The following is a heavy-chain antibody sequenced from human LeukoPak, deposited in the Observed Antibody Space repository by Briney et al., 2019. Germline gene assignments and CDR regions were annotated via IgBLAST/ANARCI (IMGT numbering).Heavy chain of an antibody. CDR2: IYTSGST. V-gene: IGHV4-4*07. Sequence: PSETLSLTCTVSGGSISSYYWSWIRQPAGKGLEWIGRIYTSGSTNYNPSLKSRVTMSVDTSKNQFSLKLSSVTAADTAVYYCARGGIVATIGGDRGHFDYWGQGTLVTVSS. D-gene: IGHD5-12*01. J-gene: IGHJ4*02. CDR3: ARGGIVATIGGDRGHFDY. CDR1: GGSISSYY.